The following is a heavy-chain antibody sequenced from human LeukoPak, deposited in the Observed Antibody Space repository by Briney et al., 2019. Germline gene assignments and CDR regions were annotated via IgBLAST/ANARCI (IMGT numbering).Heavy chain of an antibody. D-gene: IGHD3-22*01. V-gene: IGHV1-2*02. Sequence: ASVKVSCKASGYTFTGYYMHWVRQAPGQGLEWMGWINPNSGGTNYAQKFQGRVTMTRDTSISTAYMELSRLRSDDTAVYYCAGDKIPDRYYYDSSGYYWDYWGQGTLVTVSS. CDR3: AGDKIPDRYYYDSSGYYWDY. CDR2: INPNSGGT. CDR1: GYTFTGYY. J-gene: IGHJ4*02.